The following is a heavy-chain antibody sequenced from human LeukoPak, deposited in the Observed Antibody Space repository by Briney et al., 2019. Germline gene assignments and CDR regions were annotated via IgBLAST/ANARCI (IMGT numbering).Heavy chain of an antibody. CDR1: GGSVSSGSYY. CDR3: ARVRYSSGWHEDY. Sequence: SSEILSLTCTVSGGSVSSGSYYWSWIRQPPGKGLEWIGYIYYSGSTKYNPSLKSRVTISVDTSKNQFSLKLSSVTAADTAVYYCARVRYSSGWHEDYWGQGTLVTVSS. CDR2: IYYSGST. V-gene: IGHV4-61*01. D-gene: IGHD6-19*01. J-gene: IGHJ4*02.